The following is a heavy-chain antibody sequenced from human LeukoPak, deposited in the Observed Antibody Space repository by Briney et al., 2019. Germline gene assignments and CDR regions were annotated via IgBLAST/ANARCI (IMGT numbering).Heavy chain of an antibody. J-gene: IGHJ4*02. CDR3: AKGHKWWREYFYASGTYRGLFDY. D-gene: IGHD3-10*01. V-gene: IGHV3-30*02. Sequence: GGSLRLSCAASGFTFSSYGMHWVRQAPGKGLEWVAFLRYDGSNKYYTDSVKGRFTISRDNSKNTLYLQMNSLRAEDTAVYYCAKGHKWWREYFYASGTYRGLFDYWGQGTLVTVSS. CDR2: LRYDGSNK. CDR1: GFTFSSYG.